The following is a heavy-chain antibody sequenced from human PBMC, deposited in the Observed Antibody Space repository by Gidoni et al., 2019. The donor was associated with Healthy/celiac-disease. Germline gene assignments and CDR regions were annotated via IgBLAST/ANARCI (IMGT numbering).Heavy chain of an antibody. V-gene: IGHV1-69*10. CDR3: ARDLMGGWDY. J-gene: IGHJ4*02. D-gene: IGHD2-8*01. Sequence: QVQLVQSVAEGKKPGSSLKVSCKASGGTFSSYAISRVRQAPGQGLEWMGGIIPILGIANYAQKFQGRVTITADKSTSTAYMELSSLRSEDTAVYYCARDLMGGWDYWGQGTLVTVSS. CDR2: IIPILGIA. CDR1: GGTFSSYA.